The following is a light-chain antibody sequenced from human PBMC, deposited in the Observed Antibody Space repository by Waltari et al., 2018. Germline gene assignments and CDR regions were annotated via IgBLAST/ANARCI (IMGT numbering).Light chain of an antibody. J-gene: IGKJ1*01. CDR2: GAS. Sequence: EVVLTPSPGTLSLSTGERATLFCRASQSISRYLVWYQQRPGQAPRLLIYGASIRAAGIPDRFSGSWCGTDFTLSISRLEHEDFAVYYCQNHERLPATFGQGTRVEIK. CDR1: QSISRY. CDR3: QNHERLPAT. V-gene: IGKV3-20*01.